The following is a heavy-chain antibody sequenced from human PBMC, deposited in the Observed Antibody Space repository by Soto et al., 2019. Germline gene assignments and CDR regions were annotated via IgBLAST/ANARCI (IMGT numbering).Heavy chain of an antibody. CDR3: TRERTYDSSKYLDY. J-gene: IGHJ4*02. D-gene: IGHD3-22*01. CDR1: GFTFRSYA. CDR2: ISYDGNNK. Sequence: GGSLRLSCAASGFTFRSYAMHWVRQAPGKGLEWVAVISYDGNNKYYADSVKGRFTISRDNSKNTLYLQMYSLRPEDTAVYYCTRERTYDSSKYLDYWGQGTLVTVSS. V-gene: IGHV3-30-3*01.